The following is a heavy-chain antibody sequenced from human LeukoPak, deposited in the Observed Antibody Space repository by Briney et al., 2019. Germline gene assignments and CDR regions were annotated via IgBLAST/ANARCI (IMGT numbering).Heavy chain of an antibody. V-gene: IGHV1-69*04. Sequence: GASVKVSCKASGGTFIIYAISWVRQAPGQGLEWMGRIIPILGIANYAQKFQGRVTITADKSTSTAYMELSSLRSEDTAVYYCARSVVANEENWFDPWGQGTLVTVSS. CDR3: ARSVVANEENWFDP. CDR1: GGTFIIYA. CDR2: IIPILGIA. J-gene: IGHJ5*02. D-gene: IGHD5-12*01.